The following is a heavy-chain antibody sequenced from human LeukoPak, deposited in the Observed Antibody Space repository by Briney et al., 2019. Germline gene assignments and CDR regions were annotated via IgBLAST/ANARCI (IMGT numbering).Heavy chain of an antibody. J-gene: IGHJ4*02. Sequence: SETLSLTCTVSGGSISSYYWSWIRQPPGKGLEWIGYIYYSGSTNYNPSLKSRVTISVDTSKNQFSLKLSSVTAADTAVYYCARGEQWLVRSFDYLGQGTLVTVSS. CDR1: GGSISSYY. CDR2: IYYSGST. D-gene: IGHD6-19*01. CDR3: ARGEQWLVRSFDY. V-gene: IGHV4-59*01.